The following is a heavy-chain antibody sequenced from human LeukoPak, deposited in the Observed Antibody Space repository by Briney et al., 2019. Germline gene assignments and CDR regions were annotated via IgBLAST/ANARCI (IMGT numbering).Heavy chain of an antibody. CDR1: GFTFSSYA. J-gene: IGHJ4*02. Sequence: GGSLRLSCAASGFTFSSYAMSWVRQAPGKGLEWVSVISGSGGGIYYADSVKGRFTISRDNSKNTLYLQMNSLRAEDTAIYYCAKEGGTYDFFGGFFDYWGQGTLVTVSS. CDR2: ISGSGGGI. D-gene: IGHD3-3*01. CDR3: AKEGGTYDFFGGFFDY. V-gene: IGHV3-23*01.